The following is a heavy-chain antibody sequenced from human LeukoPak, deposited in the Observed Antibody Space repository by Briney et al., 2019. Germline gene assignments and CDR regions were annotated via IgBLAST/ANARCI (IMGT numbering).Heavy chain of an antibody. V-gene: IGHV4-39*01. D-gene: IGHD6-13*01. CDR1: GGSISSINW. J-gene: IGHJ4*02. Sequence: PSETLSLTCAVSGGSISSINWWSWVRQAPGKGLEWIGSIYYSGSTYYNPSLKSRVTISVDTSKNQFSLKLSSVTAADTAVYYCARPSSSWYGELDYWGQGTLVTVSS. CDR2: IYYSGST. CDR3: ARPSSSWYGELDY.